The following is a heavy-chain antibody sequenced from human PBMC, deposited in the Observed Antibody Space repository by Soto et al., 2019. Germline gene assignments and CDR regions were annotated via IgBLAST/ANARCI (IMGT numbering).Heavy chain of an antibody. Sequence: SETLSLTCTVSGGSISSYYWSWIRQPPGKGLEWIGYIYYSGSTNYNPSLKSRVTISVDTSKNQFSLKLSSVTAADTAVYFCARDLRTIFGVTFFGYWVKGTLVPVSS. J-gene: IGHJ4*02. CDR2: IYYSGST. CDR3: ARDLRTIFGVTFFGY. CDR1: GGSISSYY. D-gene: IGHD3-3*01. V-gene: IGHV4-59*01.